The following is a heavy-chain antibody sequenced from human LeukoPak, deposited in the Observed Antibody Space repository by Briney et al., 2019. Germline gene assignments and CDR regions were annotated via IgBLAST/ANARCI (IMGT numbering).Heavy chain of an antibody. J-gene: IGHJ4*02. D-gene: IGHD6-19*01. CDR3: ATVYSSGWTEPDY. CDR2: INPNSGGT. Sequence: ASVKVSCKVSGYTFTGYSMHWVRQAPGQGLEWMGWINPNSGGTVYAQNFQGRVTMTRDTSISTAYMELSRLTSDDAAVYFCATVYSSGWTEPDYWGQGTLVTVSS. V-gene: IGHV1-2*02. CDR1: GYTFTGYS.